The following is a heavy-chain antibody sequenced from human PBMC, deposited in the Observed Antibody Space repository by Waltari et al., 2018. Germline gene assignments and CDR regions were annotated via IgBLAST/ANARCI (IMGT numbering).Heavy chain of an antibody. CDR2: INPNSGGT. J-gene: IGHJ5*02. Sequence: QVQLVQSGAEVKKPGASVKVSCKASGYTFTGYYMHWVRQAPGQGLEWMGWINPNSGGTNYAQKFQGRVTMTRDTSISTAYMELSRLRSDDTAVYYCARASGHLGVATFWFDPWGQGTLVTVSS. V-gene: IGHV1-2*02. CDR1: GYTFTGYY. D-gene: IGHD3-3*01. CDR3: ARASGHLGVATFWFDP.